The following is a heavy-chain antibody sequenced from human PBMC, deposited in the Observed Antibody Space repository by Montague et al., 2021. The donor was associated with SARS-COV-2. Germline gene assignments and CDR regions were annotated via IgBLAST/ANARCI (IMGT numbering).Heavy chain of an antibody. CDR1: GGSISSYY. CDR2: IYYSGSI. J-gene: IGHJ6*03. D-gene: IGHD3-3*01. Sequence: SETLSLTCTVSGGSISSYYWSWIRQPPGKGLEWIGYIYYSGSINYNPSLKSRVTISVDTSKNQFSLKLSSVTAAGTAVYYCARALVPEEWLFGGDYYYYMDVWGKGTTVTVSS. V-gene: IGHV4-59*01. CDR3: ARALVPEEWLFGGDYYYYMDV.